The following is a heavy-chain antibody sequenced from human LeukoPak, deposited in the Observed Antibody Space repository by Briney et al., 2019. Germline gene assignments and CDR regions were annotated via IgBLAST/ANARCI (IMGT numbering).Heavy chain of an antibody. Sequence: SETLSLTCTVSGGSISSRSDSWGWIRQPPGKGLEWIGSMYYTGNTDYNPSLKSRLTMSVDTSKNQFSLKLSSVTAADTAVYFCAKGYTNGVNQEVWLDPWGQGTLVTVSS. V-gene: IGHV4-39*07. CDR1: GGSISSRSDS. J-gene: IGHJ5*02. D-gene: IGHD2-8*01. CDR3: AKGYTNGVNQEVWLDP. CDR2: MYYTGNT.